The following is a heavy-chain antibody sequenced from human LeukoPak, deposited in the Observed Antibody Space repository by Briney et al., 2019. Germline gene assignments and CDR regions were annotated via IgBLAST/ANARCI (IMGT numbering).Heavy chain of an antibody. V-gene: IGHV4-59*01. CDR2: IYYSGGT. D-gene: IGHD3-22*01. J-gene: IGHJ4*02. Sequence: SETLSLTCTVSGDSISGYYWSWIRQPPGKGLEWIGYIYYSGGTNYNPSLKSRVTISVDTSKNQFSLELTSVTAADTAVYYCARVLSSGYSDYWGQGTLVTVSS. CDR1: GDSISGYY. CDR3: ARVLSSGYSDY.